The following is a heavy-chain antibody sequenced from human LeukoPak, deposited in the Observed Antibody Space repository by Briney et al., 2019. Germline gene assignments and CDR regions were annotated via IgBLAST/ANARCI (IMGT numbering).Heavy chain of an antibody. CDR2: IYSGGST. Sequence: GGSLRLSCAASGFTVSSNYMSWVRQAPGKGLEWVSVIYSGGSTYYADSVKGRFTISRDNSKNTLYLQMNSLRAGDTAIYYCAKDRRLASFDYGGQGTLVTVSS. CDR3: AKDRRLASFDY. CDR1: GFTVSSNY. V-gene: IGHV3-53*01. D-gene: IGHD6-25*01. J-gene: IGHJ4*02.